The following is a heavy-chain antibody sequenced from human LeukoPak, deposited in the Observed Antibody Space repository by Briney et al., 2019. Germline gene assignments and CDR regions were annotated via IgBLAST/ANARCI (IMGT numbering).Heavy chain of an antibody. J-gene: IGHJ6*02. D-gene: IGHD2-8*01. V-gene: IGHV3-20*04. Sequence: PGGSLRLSCAASGFTFDDYGMSWVRQAPGKGLEWVSGINWNGGSTGHADSVKGRFTISRDNAKNSLYLQMNSLRAEDTALYYCATLLYPAYYYGMDVWGQGTTVTVSS. CDR1: GFTFDDYG. CDR3: ATLLYPAYYYGMDV. CDR2: INWNGGST.